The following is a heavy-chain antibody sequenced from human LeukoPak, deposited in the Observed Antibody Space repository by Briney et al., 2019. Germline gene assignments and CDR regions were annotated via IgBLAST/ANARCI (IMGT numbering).Heavy chain of an antibody. J-gene: IGHJ6*03. D-gene: IGHD3-10*01. CDR1: GFTFSSYE. CDR2: ISSSGSTI. V-gene: IGHV3-48*03. CDR3: ARAGSPRSYYYYYYMDV. Sequence: GGSLRLSCAASGFTFSSYEMNWVRQAPGKGLEWVSNISSSGSTIYYADSEKGRFTISRDNAKNSLYLQMNSLRAEDTAVYYCARAGSPRSYYYYYYMDVWGKGTTVTVSS.